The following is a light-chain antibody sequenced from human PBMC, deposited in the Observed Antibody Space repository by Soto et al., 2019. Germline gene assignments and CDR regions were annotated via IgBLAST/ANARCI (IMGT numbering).Light chain of an antibody. Sequence: QSALTQPASVSGSPGQSIAISCTGTRSDVGAYNYVSWYQQHPGKAPKLMISEVTNRPSGVSDRFSGSKSGNTASLTISGLQAEDEADYYCSSYINTNTLVFGGGTKLTVL. CDR2: EVT. CDR3: SSYINTNTLV. V-gene: IGLV2-14*01. CDR1: RSDVGAYNY. J-gene: IGLJ2*01.